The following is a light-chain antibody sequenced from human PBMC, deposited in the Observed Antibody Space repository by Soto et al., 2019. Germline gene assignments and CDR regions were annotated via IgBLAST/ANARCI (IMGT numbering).Light chain of an antibody. CDR3: QQYKKWPLT. CDR1: QSVSKN. J-gene: IGKJ4*01. V-gene: IGKV3-15*01. CDR2: HAS. Sequence: EVVRTEYPATLSVSPGERATLSCRASQSVSKNLAWYQQKPGQAPRLLIYHASTRATGIPARFSGSGSGTEFTLTISSLQSEDFAVYYCQQYKKWPLTFGGGTKVEIK.